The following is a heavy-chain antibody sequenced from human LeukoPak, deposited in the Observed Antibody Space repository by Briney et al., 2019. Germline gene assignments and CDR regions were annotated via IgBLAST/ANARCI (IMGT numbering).Heavy chain of an antibody. CDR2: FDPEDGET. CDR1: GYTLTELS. D-gene: IGHD1-26*01. V-gene: IGHV1-24*01. Sequence: ASVKVSGMVSGYTLTELSMHWVRPAPGKGLEWMGGFDPEDGETIYAQKFQGRVSMTEDTSTDTAYMELSSLRSDDTAVYYCARDDVGALDYWGQGTLVTVSS. CDR3: ARDDVGALDY. J-gene: IGHJ4*02.